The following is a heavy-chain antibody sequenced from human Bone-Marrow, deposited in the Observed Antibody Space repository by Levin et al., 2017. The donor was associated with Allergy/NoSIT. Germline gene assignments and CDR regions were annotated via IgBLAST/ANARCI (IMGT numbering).Heavy chain of an antibody. CDR3: ARDSGYASTYYHFSPYYVDY. J-gene: IGHJ4*02. D-gene: IGHD3-22*01. V-gene: IGHV1-2*06. Sequence: GASVKVSCKASGYSFTDYYVHWVRQAPGQGLEWMGRINPNSGGTDYAQKFQGRVTMTRDTSIKTAYMELSRLRYDDTAVYYCARDSGYASTYYHFSPYYVDYWGQGTLVTVSS. CDR1: GYSFTDYY. CDR2: INPNSGGT.